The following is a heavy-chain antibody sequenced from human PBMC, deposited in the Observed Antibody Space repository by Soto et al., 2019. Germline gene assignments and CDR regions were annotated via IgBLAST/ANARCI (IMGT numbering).Heavy chain of an antibody. J-gene: IGHJ5*02. D-gene: IGHD1-26*01. CDR2: ISYDGSDK. V-gene: IGHV3-30*18. CDR1: GFTFSNYG. CDR3: AKDRGRIEDNYFDP. Sequence: GGSLRLSCAASGFTFSNYGMHWVRQAPGKGLEWVAVISYDGSDKYYVDSVKGRFTISRDSSKNTLFLQMNSLRPEDTAVYYCAKDRGRIEDNYFDPWGQGTLGTVSS.